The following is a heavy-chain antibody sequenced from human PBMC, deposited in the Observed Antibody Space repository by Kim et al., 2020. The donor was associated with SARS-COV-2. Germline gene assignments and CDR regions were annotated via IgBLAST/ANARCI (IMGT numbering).Heavy chain of an antibody. D-gene: IGHD3-22*01. J-gene: IGHJ2*01. Sequence: SETLSLTCTVSGGSISSYYWSWIRQPPGKGLEWIGYIYYSGSTNYNPSLKSRVTISVDTSKNQFSLKLSSVTAADTAVSYCARHWGDYYDCLNWYFDLWG. CDR1: GGSISSYY. CDR2: IYYSGST. CDR3: ARHWGDYYDCLNWYFDL. V-gene: IGHV4-59*08.